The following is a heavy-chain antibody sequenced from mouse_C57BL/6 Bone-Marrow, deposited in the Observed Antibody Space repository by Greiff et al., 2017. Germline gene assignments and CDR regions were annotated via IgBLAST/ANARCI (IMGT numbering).Heavy chain of an antibody. Sequence: QVTLKVSGPGILQSSQTLRLTCSFSGFSLSTSGMGVSWIRQPSGKGLEWLAHIYLDDDKRYNPSLKSRLTLSKVTSRHKVFLKITSVDTAETATYYCARRGDWDGYYFDYWGQGTTLTVSS. D-gene: IGHD4-1*01. CDR1: GFSLSTSGMG. V-gene: IGHV8-12*01. CDR3: ARRGDWDGYYFDY. J-gene: IGHJ2*01. CDR2: IYLDDDK.